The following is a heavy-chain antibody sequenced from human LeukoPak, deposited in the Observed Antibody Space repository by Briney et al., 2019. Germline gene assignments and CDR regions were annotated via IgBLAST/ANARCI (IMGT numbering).Heavy chain of an antibody. D-gene: IGHD1-1*01. V-gene: IGHV3-21*01. CDR3: ARAGGTTGTSYY. J-gene: IGHJ4*02. CDR1: GFTFSSYS. Sequence: GGSLRLSCAASGFTFSSYSMNWVRQAPGKGLEWVSSISSSSSYIYYADSVKSRFTISRDNAKNSLYLQMNSLRAEDTAVYYCARAGGTTGTSYYWGQGTLVTVSS. CDR2: ISSSSSYI.